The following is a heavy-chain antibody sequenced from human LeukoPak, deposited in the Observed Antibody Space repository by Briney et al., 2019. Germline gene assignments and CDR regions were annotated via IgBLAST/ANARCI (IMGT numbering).Heavy chain of an antibody. Sequence: ASVKVSCKASGYTFTSYDMHWVRQAPGQGLEWMGIINPSGGSTSYAQKFQGRVTMTRDTSTSTVYMELSSLRSEDTAVYYCARDREQWLALDYWGQGTLVTVSS. CDR1: GYTFTSYD. D-gene: IGHD6-19*01. J-gene: IGHJ4*02. V-gene: IGHV1-46*01. CDR2: INPSGGST. CDR3: ARDREQWLALDY.